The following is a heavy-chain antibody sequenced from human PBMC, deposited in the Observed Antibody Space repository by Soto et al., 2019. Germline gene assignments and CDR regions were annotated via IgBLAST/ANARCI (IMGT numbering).Heavy chain of an antibody. Sequence: SETLSLTCAVSGGSISSGGSSWSWIRQPPGKGLEWIGYIYHSGSTYYNPSLKSRVTISVDRSKNQFSLKLSSMTAADTAVYYCARGEYSSSNWFDPWGQGTLVTVSS. CDR3: ARGEYSSSNWFDP. D-gene: IGHD6-13*01. CDR1: GGSISSGGSS. J-gene: IGHJ5*02. V-gene: IGHV4-30-2*01. CDR2: IYHSGST.